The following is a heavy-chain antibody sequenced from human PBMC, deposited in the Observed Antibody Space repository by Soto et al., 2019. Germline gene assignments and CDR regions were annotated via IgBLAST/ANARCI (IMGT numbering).Heavy chain of an antibody. Sequence: SETLSLTCAVSGGSISSSNWWSWVRQPPGKGLEWIGEIYHSGSTNYNPSLKSRVTISVDKSKNQFSLKLSSVTAADTAVYYWGSGGGRYYRIDVWGQGTTVTVSS. CDR1: GGSISSSNW. CDR3: GSGGGRYYRIDV. J-gene: IGHJ6*02. D-gene: IGHD3-10*01. V-gene: IGHV4-4*02. CDR2: IYHSGST.